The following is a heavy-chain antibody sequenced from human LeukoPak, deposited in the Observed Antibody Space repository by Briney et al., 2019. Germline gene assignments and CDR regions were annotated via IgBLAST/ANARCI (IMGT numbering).Heavy chain of an antibody. CDR2: IFPSGGEI. CDR1: GFTFSNYN. Sequence: PGGSLRLSCAGSGFTFSNYNMNWVRQPPGKGLEWVSSIFPSGGEIHYADSVRGRFTISRDNSKSTLSLQMNSLRAEDTAIYYCATYRQVLLPFESWGQGTLVTVSS. D-gene: IGHD2-8*02. J-gene: IGHJ4*02. V-gene: IGHV3-23*01. CDR3: ATYRQVLLPFES.